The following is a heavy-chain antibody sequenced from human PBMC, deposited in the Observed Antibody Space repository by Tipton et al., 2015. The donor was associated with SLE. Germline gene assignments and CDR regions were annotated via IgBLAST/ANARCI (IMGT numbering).Heavy chain of an antibody. J-gene: IGHJ4*02. V-gene: IGHV6-1*01. CDR2: TYYRSKWSN. CDR1: WDSVSSNSAA. D-gene: IGHD3-22*01. Sequence: GLVKPSQTLSLTCAISWDSVSSNSAAWNWIRQSPSRGLEWLGRTYYRSKWSNDYAVSVKSRITINPDTSKNQFSLKLSSVTAADTAVYYCARDSLGYYDSSSQYFDYWGQGTLFTVSS. CDR3: ARDSLGYYDSSSQYFDY.